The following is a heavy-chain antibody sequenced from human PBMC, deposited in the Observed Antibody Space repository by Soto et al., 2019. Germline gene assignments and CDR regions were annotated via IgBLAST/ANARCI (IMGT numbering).Heavy chain of an antibody. Sequence: GRSLRLSCAGSACTFRSDAMSWVRQAPGKGLEWVSAISGSGGSTYYADSVKGRFTISRDNSKNTLYLQMNSLRAEDTAVYYCVDSSSGAYWGQGTLVTVSS. CDR2: ISGSGGST. CDR1: ACTFRSDA. D-gene: IGHD6-6*01. V-gene: IGHV3-23*01. CDR3: VDSSSGAY. J-gene: IGHJ4*02.